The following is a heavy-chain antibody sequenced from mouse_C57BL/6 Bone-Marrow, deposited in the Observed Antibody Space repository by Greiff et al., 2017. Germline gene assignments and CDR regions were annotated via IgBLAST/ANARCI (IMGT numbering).Heavy chain of an antibody. CDR2: ISSGGSYT. CDR1: GFTFSSYG. Sequence: EVKLVESGGDLVKPGGSLKLSCAASGFTFSSYGMSWVRQTPDKRLEWVATISSGGSYTYYPDSVKGRFTISRDTAKNTLYLQMSSLKSEDTAMYYCARLPITTVVGFDYWGQGTTLTVSS. J-gene: IGHJ2*01. CDR3: ARLPITTVVGFDY. V-gene: IGHV5-6*01. D-gene: IGHD1-1*01.